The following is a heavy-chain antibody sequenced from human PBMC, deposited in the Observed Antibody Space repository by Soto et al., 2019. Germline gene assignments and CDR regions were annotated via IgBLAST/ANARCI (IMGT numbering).Heavy chain of an antibody. CDR2: IRSKAYGGTT. J-gene: IGHJ6*02. Sequence: GGSLRLSCTASGFTLGDYAMSWVRQAPGKGLEWVGFIRSKAYGGTTEYAASVKGRFTISRDDSKSIAYLQMNSLKTEDTAVYYCTRVARFATHDYYYYGMDVWGQGTTVTVSS. CDR3: TRVARFATHDYYYYGMDV. D-gene: IGHD3-3*01. V-gene: IGHV3-49*04. CDR1: GFTLGDYA.